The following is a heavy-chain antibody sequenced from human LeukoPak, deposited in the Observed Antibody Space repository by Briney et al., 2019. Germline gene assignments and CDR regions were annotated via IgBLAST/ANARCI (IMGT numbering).Heavy chain of an antibody. J-gene: IGHJ6*02. CDR2: IYYSGST. CDR1: GGSISSYY. CDR3: ARFEGDDIVVRNGGMDV. V-gene: IGHV4-59*08. Sequence: KPSETLSLTCTVSGGSISSYYWSWIRQPPGKGLEWIGYIYYSGSTNYNPSLKSRVTISVNTSKNQFSLKLSSVTAADTAVYYCARFEGDDIVVRNGGMDVWGQGTTVTVSS. D-gene: IGHD2-15*01.